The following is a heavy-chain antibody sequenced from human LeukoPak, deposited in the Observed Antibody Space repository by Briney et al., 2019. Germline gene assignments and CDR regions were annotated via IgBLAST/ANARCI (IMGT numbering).Heavy chain of an antibody. D-gene: IGHD3-22*01. Sequence: PSETLSLTCAVYGGSFSGYYWSWIRQPPGKGLEWIGEINHSGSTNYNPSLKSRDTISVDTSKNQFSLKLSSVTAADTAVYYCARQFYTYYYDRGWFDPWGQGTLVTVSS. CDR3: ARQFYTYYYDRGWFDP. J-gene: IGHJ5*02. CDR1: GGSFSGYY. V-gene: IGHV4-34*01. CDR2: INHSGST.